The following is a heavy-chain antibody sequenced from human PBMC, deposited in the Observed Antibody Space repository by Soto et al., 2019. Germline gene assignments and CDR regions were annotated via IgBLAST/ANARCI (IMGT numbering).Heavy chain of an antibody. Sequence: SLRVSCQGSGYSLPSYWITRLRKMPGKGLEWMGIIYPADSETRYSPSLQGQVTISADKSISTAYLQWSSLKASDTAMYYCERQGLYRGIWGVYPWAQGALV. D-gene: IGHD5-12*01. J-gene: IGHJ5*02. V-gene: IGHV5-51*01. CDR2: IYPADSET. CDR3: ERQGLYRGIWGVYP. CDR1: GYSLPSYW.